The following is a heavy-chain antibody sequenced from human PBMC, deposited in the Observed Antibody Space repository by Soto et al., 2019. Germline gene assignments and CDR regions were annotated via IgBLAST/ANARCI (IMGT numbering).Heavy chain of an antibody. CDR2: IYSGAGT. Sequence: VQLVESGGGLVQPGGSLRLSCAASGFTVSSTHMSWVRQAPGKGLEWVSVIYSGAGTYYADSVKGRFTISRDNSKNTLYLQMNSLRVEDTAVYYCARTLSWEGDYWGQGTLVTVSS. CDR1: GFTVSSTH. J-gene: IGHJ4*02. D-gene: IGHD1-26*01. CDR3: ARTLSWEGDY. V-gene: IGHV3-66*01.